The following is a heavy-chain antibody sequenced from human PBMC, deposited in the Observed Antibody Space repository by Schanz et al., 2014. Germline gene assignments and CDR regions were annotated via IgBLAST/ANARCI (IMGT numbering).Heavy chain of an antibody. V-gene: IGHV1-18*01. Sequence: QVQLVQSGPEVKKPGASVKVSCKASGYIFGSHGMTWVRQAPGQGLEWMGWISGYNGDTNYAPKFQDRVTMTTDTSTGITSLELRNLKSDDTAVYYCARDRVSFVRGPLGVDWGQGTQVIVSS. D-gene: IGHD3-10*01. CDR1: GYIFGSHG. J-gene: IGHJ4*02. CDR2: ISGYNGDT. CDR3: ARDRVSFVRGPLGVD.